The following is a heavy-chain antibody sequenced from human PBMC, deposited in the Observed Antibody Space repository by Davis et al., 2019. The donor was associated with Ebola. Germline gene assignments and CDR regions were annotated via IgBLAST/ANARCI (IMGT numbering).Heavy chain of an antibody. D-gene: IGHD5-18*01. CDR2: INPSGGST. CDR1: GYTFTSYG. J-gene: IGHJ3*02. CDR3: ARGVQLWADAFDI. Sequence: ASVKVSCKTSGYTFTSYGISWVRQAPGQGLEWMGIINPSGGSTSYAQKFQGRVTMTRDTSTSTVYMELSSLRSEDTAVYYCARGVQLWADAFDIWGQGTMVTVSS. V-gene: IGHV1-46*01.